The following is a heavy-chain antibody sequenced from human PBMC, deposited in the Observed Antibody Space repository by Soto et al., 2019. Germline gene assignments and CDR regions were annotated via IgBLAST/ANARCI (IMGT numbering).Heavy chain of an antibody. CDR1: GFTFSRYA. V-gene: IGHV3-23*01. CDR3: ARGPWSGYDYYYYYMDV. CDR2: ISDSGST. D-gene: IGHD3-3*01. J-gene: IGHJ6*03. Sequence: GGSLRLSCTASGFTFSRYAMSWVRQAPGKGLEWVSTISDSGSTYYAESVKGRLTISRDNSKHTLYLQMNSLRAEDTAVYYCARGPWSGYDYYYYYMDVWGKGTTVTVS.